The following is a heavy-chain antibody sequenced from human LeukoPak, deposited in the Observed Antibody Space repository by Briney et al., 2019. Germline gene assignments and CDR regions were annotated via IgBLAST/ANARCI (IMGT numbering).Heavy chain of an antibody. CDR2: ISWNSGSI. V-gene: IGHV3-9*01. J-gene: IGHJ4*02. CDR1: GFTFDDYA. D-gene: IGHD5-12*01. Sequence: GWSLRLSCAASGFTFDDYAMHWVRQAPGKGLEWVSGISWNSGSIGYADSVKGRFTISRDNAKNSLYLQMNSLRAEDTALYYCATANTITGPDYWGQGTLVTVSS. CDR3: ATANTITGPDY.